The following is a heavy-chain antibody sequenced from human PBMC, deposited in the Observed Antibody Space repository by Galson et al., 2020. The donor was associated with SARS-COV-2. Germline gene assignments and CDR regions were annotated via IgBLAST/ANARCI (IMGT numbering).Heavy chain of an antibody. Sequence: ASVKVSCRASYSAFDSYGINWVRQAPGQGLEWMGWTSIYSGETVHAQRFQGRFTMTTDTSTNTVYMDLRDLTSDDTAIYFCARSMTGFAVGALDHWGQGTLVTVSS. D-gene: IGHD1-26*01. CDR1: YSAFDSYG. J-gene: IGHJ4*02. CDR2: TSIYSGET. V-gene: IGHV1-18*01. CDR3: ARSMTGFAVGALDH.